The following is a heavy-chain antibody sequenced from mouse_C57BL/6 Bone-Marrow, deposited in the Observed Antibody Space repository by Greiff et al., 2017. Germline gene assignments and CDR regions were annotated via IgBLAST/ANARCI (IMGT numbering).Heavy chain of an antibody. V-gene: IGHV1-82*01. CDR1: GYAFSSSW. CDR3: ARYDDDGDYYAMDY. J-gene: IGHJ4*01. Sequence: VQVVESGPELVKPGASVKISCKASGYAFSSSWMNWVKQRPGKGLEWIGRIYPGDGDTNYNGKFKGKATVTADKSSSTAYMQLRSLTSEDSAVYVGARYDDDGDYYAMDYWGQGTSVTVSS. CDR2: IYPGDGDT. D-gene: IGHD2-4*01.